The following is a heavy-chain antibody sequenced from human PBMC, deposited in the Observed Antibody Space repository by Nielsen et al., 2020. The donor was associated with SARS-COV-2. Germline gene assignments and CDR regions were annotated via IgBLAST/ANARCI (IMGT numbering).Heavy chain of an antibody. V-gene: IGHV3-23*01. CDR3: AKGRVLRYFDWSDY. CDR1: GFTFSSYA. D-gene: IGHD3-9*01. J-gene: IGHJ4*02. Sequence: GESLKISCAASGFTFSSYAMSWVRQAPGKGLEWVSAISGSGGSTYYADSVKGRFTISRDNSKNTLYLQMNSLRAEDTAVYYCAKGRVLRYFDWSDYWGQGTLVTVSS. CDR2: ISGSGGST.